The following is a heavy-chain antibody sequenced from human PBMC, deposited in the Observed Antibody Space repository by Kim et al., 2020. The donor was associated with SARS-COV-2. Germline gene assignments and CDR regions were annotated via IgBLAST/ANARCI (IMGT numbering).Heavy chain of an antibody. J-gene: IGHJ4*02. V-gene: IGHV3-23*01. CDR1: GFTFRNYA. CDR3: AKRDCTGGACPIDF. Sequence: GGSLRLSCAGSGFTFRNYAMNWVRQAPGKGLEWLAAISDSGGNTYHTDSVKGRFTISRDNSKNTLYLQMNSLRAEDTAVYYCAKRDCTGGACPIDFWGQGALVTVSS. CDR2: ISDSGGNT. D-gene: IGHD2-8*02.